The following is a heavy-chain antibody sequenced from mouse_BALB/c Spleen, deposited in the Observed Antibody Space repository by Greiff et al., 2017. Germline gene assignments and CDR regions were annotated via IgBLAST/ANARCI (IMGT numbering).Heavy chain of an antibody. V-gene: IGHV1S81*02. CDR2: INPSNGRT. J-gene: IGHJ2*01. CDR3: ARCYYGSSYRFDY. Sequence: VQLQQPGAELVKPGASVKLSCKASGYTFTSYWMHWVKQRPGQGLEWIGEINPSNGRTNYNEKFKSKATLTVDKSSSTAYMQLSSLTSEDSAVYYCARCYYGSSYRFDYWGQGTTLTVSS. CDR1: GYTFTSYW. D-gene: IGHD1-1*01.